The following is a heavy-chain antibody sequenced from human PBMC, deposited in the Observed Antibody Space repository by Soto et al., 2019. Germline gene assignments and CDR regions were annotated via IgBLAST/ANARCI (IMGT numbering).Heavy chain of an antibody. V-gene: IGHV3-30*18. CDR1: GFTFSSYG. J-gene: IGHJ4*02. CDR2: ISYDGSNK. D-gene: IGHD3-22*01. Sequence: LRRSCAASGFTFSSYGMHWVRQAPGKGLEWVAVISYDGSNKYYADSVKGRFTISRDNSKNTLYLQMNSLRAEDTAVFYCAKEMGQYYYDSSGYFDYWGQGTLVTVSS. CDR3: AKEMGQYYYDSSGYFDY.